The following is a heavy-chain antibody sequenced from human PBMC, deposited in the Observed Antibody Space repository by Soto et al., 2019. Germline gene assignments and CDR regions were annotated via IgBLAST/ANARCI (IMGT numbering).Heavy chain of an antibody. CDR1: GFTFTNAW. D-gene: IGHD2-15*01. Sequence: GGSLRLSCAASGFTFTNAWMSWVRQAPGKGLEWVGRLKSETDGGTPDYATPVKGRFTISTDDSKTTLYLQMNSLKTEDTAVYYCTTGYSSVVVGLRHAFDIWGQGTMVTVSS. V-gene: IGHV3-15*01. CDR2: LKSETDGGTP. J-gene: IGHJ3*02. CDR3: TTGYSSVVVGLRHAFDI.